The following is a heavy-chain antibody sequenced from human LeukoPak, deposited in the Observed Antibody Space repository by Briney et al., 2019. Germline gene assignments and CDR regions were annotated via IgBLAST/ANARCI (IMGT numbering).Heavy chain of an antibody. CDR1: GFTFSSYE. CDR3: ARDRRYYDSSGYYLYYFDY. V-gene: IGHV3-48*03. J-gene: IGHJ4*02. D-gene: IGHD3-22*01. Sequence: GGSLRLSCAASGFTFSSYEMNWVRQAPGKGLEWVSYISSSGTTIYYADSVKGRFTISRDNAENSLYLQMNSLRAEDTAVYYCARDRRYYDSSGYYLYYFDYWGQGTLVTVSS. CDR2: ISSSGTTI.